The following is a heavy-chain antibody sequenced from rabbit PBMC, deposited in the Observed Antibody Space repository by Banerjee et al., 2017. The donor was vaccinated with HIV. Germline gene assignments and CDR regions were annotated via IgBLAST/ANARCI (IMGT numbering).Heavy chain of an antibody. D-gene: IGHD4-1*01. CDR2: ISPIIPIT. CDR3: VRAGGPNNL. CDR1: YY. Sequence: YYMSWVRQAPGKGLEWIGYISPIIPITNYAKSVKGRFTISRDNAQNTLYLQLNSLTAADTATYFCVRAGGPNNLWGPGTLVTVS. V-gene: IGHV1S7*01. J-gene: IGHJ4*01.